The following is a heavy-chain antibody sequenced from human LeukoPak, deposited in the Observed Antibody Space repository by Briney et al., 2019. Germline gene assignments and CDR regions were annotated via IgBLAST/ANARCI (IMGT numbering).Heavy chain of an antibody. Sequence: SVKVSCKASGYTFTSYYMHWVRQAPGQGLEWMGGIIPIFGTANYAQKFQGRVTITADKSTSTAYMELSSLRSEDTAVYYCARSGDMVRGVNLDYWGQGTLVTVSS. V-gene: IGHV1-69*06. D-gene: IGHD3-10*01. CDR3: ARSGDMVRGVNLDY. J-gene: IGHJ4*02. CDR2: IIPIFGTA. CDR1: GYTFTSYY.